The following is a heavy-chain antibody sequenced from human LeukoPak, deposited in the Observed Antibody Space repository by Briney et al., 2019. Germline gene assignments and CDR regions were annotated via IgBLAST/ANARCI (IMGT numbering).Heavy chain of an antibody. CDR3: AKDDAVGGGYLDY. CDR1: GLTFSDYS. CDR2: ISAGGGST. V-gene: IGHV3-23*01. D-gene: IGHD2-2*01. J-gene: IGHJ4*02. Sequence: GGSLRLSCAVSGLTFSDYSMAWVRQAPGKGLFWVSGISAGGGSTYYADSVKGRFTISRDNSRNTLYLQMNSLSAEDTAVYYCAKDDAVGGGYLDYWGQGTLVTVSS.